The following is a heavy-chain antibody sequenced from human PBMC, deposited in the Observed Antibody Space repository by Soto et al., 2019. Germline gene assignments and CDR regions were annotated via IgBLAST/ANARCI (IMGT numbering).Heavy chain of an antibody. J-gene: IGHJ4*02. D-gene: IGHD5-18*01. V-gene: IGHV1-69*13. CDR3: ATWDTAMVTYDY. CDR1: GGTFSSYA. CDR2: IIPIFGTA. Sequence: SVKVSCKASGGTFSSYAISWVRQAPGQGLEWMGGIIPIFGTANYAQKFQGRVTITADESTSTAYMELSSLRSEDTAVYYCATWDTAMVTYDYWGQGTLVTAPQ.